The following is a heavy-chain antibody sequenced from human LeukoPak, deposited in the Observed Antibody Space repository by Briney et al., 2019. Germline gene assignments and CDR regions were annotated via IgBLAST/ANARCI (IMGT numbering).Heavy chain of an antibody. J-gene: IGHJ4*02. CDR2: ISYDGSNK. V-gene: IGHV3-30*04. CDR3: ARVLDDILWFGELSSYFDY. CDR1: GSTFSSYA. D-gene: IGHD3-10*01. Sequence: PGGSLRLSCAASGSTFSSYAMHWVRQAPGKGLEWVAVISYDGSNKYYADSVKGRFTISRDNSKNTLYLQMNSLRAEDTAVYYCARVLDDILWFGELSSYFDYWGQGTLVTVSS.